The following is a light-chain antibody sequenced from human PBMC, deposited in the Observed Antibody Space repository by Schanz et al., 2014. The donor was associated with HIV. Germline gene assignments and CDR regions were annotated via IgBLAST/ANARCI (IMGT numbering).Light chain of an antibody. CDR2: DAF. V-gene: IGKV3-20*01. CDR1: QSVSSRY. Sequence: EIVLTQSPGTLSLSPGERATLSCRASQSVSSRYLAWYQQKPGQAPRLLIYDAFTRATGIPARFSGSGSGTFFTLTISRLEPEDFAVYYCQQYGSSPLFTFGPGTKVDIK. CDR3: QQYGSSPLFT. J-gene: IGKJ3*01.